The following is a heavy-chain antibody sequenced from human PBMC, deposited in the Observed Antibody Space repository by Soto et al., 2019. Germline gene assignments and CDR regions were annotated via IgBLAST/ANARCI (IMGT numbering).Heavy chain of an antibody. CDR3: APDPLYAACDI. J-gene: IGHJ3*02. CDR1: GFTFSSYG. D-gene: IGHD3-16*01. Sequence: GGSLRLSCAASGFTFSSYGMHWVRQAPGKGLEWVAVISYDGSNKYYADSVKGRFTISRDNSKNTLYLQMNSLRAEDTAVYYCAPDPLYAACDIWGQGTIVTVSS. V-gene: IGHV3-30*03. CDR2: ISYDGSNK.